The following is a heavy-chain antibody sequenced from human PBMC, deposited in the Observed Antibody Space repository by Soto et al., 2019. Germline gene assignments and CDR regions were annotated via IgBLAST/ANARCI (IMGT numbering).Heavy chain of an antibody. CDR2: NNPSGGGT. D-gene: IGHD1-26*01. V-gene: IGHV1-46*04. CDR3: ARAAGTSGPYSRY. CDR1: GYTFSNYY. Sequence: VQSGAEVKKPGVSVKVSCKALGYTFSNYYMHWVRQAPGQGLEWMGMNNPSGGGTEYAQKSPERVTMTRDTPKSTFSMELSSRGSEATAVYYCARAAGTSGPYSRYWGQGTLVPVSS. J-gene: IGHJ4*02.